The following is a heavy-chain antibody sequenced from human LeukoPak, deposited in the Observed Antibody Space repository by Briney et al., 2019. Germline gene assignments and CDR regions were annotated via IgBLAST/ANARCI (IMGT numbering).Heavy chain of an antibody. CDR2: IHYSGST. CDR1: GASISSYY. D-gene: IGHD4-17*01. Sequence: SETLSLSCSVAGASISSYYWSWIRQPPGKGLEWIGYIHYSGSTNYNPSLKSRVTISVDTSKNQFSLKLSSVTAAATAEYYCARHDYGATRDYWGQGTLVTVSS. J-gene: IGHJ4*02. V-gene: IGHV4-59*01. CDR3: ARHDYGATRDY.